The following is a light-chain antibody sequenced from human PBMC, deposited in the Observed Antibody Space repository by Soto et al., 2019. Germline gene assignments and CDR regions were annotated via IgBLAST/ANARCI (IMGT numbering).Light chain of an antibody. Sequence: IVLTQYPGILSFSPGERATLSCRASQSISSTYLAWYQQKPGQAPRLLIYGASSRATGIPDRFSGSGSGTEFTLTISRLGPEDFAVFYCQQYGSSPRTFGQGTKVDIK. CDR2: GAS. J-gene: IGKJ1*01. CDR3: QQYGSSPRT. V-gene: IGKV3-20*01. CDR1: QSISSTY.